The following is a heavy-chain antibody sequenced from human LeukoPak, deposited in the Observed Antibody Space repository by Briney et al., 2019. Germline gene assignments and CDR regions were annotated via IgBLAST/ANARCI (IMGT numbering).Heavy chain of an antibody. CDR3: ARHSIRGIATAGYYFDY. D-gene: IGHD6-13*01. V-gene: IGHV4-4*07. J-gene: IGHJ4*02. Sequence: SETLSLTCTVSGGSVSNYFWSWIRQPAEKGLEWIGRISPSGSTNYNPSLKSRLTMSVDTSKNQFSLKLSSVTAADTAVYYCARHSIRGIATAGYYFDYWGQGTLVTVSS. CDR2: ISPSGST. CDR1: GGSVSNYF.